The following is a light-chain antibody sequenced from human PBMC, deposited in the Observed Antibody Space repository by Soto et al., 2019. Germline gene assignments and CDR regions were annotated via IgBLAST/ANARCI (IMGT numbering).Light chain of an antibody. V-gene: IGKV3-15*01. J-gene: IGKJ1*01. CDR3: QQYNNWPRT. Sequence: EIVMTQSPATLSVSPGERSTLSCRASQSVSSNLAWYQQKPGQXPRXXIYGASTRATGIPARFSGSGSGTEFTLTISSLQSEDFEVYYGQQYNNWPRTFGQGTKVDIK. CDR2: GAS. CDR1: QSVSSN.